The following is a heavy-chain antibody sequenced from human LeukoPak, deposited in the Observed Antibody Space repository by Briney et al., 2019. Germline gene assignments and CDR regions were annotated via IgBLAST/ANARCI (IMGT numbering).Heavy chain of an antibody. V-gene: IGHV3-30*03. J-gene: IGHJ6*02. D-gene: IGHD3-9*01. CDR3: ASRWDYDILTGYFGLYYYYGMDV. CDR2: ISYDGSNK. CDR1: GFTFSSYG. Sequence: GGSLRLSCAASGFTFSSYGMHWVRQAPGKGLEWVAAISYDGSNKYYADSVKGRFTISRDNSKNTLYLQMNSLRAEDTAVYYCASRWDYDILTGYFGLYYYYGMDVWGQGTTVTVSS.